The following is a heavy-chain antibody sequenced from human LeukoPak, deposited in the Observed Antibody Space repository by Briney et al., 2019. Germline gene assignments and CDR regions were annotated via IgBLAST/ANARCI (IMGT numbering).Heavy chain of an antibody. CDR3: AVAVAVPYYFDY. J-gene: IGHJ4*02. Sequence: SETLSLTCAVYGGSFSGYYWSWIRQPPRKGLEWIGEINHSGSTNYNPSLKSRVTISVDTSKNQFSLKLSSVTAADTAVYYCAVAVAVPYYFDYWGQGTLVTVSS. CDR2: INHSGST. D-gene: IGHD6-19*01. CDR1: GGSFSGYY. V-gene: IGHV4-34*01.